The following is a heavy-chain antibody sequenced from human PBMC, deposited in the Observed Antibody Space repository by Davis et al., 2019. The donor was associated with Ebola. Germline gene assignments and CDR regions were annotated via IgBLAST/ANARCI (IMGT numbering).Heavy chain of an antibody. J-gene: IGHJ4*02. CDR2: ISSSSSYI. Sequence: GESLKISCAASGFTFSSYSMNWVRQAPGTGLEWVASISSSSSYIYYADSVKGRFTISRDNAKNSLYLQMNSLRAEDTAVYYCARAQRYYYDSSCYALNWGQGTLVTVSS. CDR3: ARAQRYYYDSSCYALN. CDR1: GFTFSSYS. V-gene: IGHV3-21*01. D-gene: IGHD3-22*01.